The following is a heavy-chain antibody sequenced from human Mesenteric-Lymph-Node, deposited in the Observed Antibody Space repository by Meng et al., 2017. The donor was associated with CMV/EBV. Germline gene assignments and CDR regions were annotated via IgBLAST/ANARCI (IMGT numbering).Heavy chain of an antibody. CDR1: GFTFSSYG. CDR2: ISSSGSYI. D-gene: IGHD3-22*01. V-gene: IGHV3-21*01. J-gene: IGHJ4*02. Sequence: GGSLRLSCAASGFTFSSYGMNWVRQAPGKGLEWVSSISSSGSYIYYAPSVKGRFTVSRDNAKNSLYLQMNSLRAEDTAVYLCARDFAAYYYDGSGVKSYYWGQGTLVTVSS. CDR3: ARDFAAYYYDGSGVKSYY.